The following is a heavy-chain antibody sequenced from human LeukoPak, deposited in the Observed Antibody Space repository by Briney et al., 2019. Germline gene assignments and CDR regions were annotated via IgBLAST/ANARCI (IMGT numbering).Heavy chain of an antibody. V-gene: IGHV4-59*01. Sequence: SETLSLTCTVSGGSISSYYWSWIRQPPGKGLEWIGYIYYSGSTNYNPSLKSRVTISVDTSKNQFPLKLSSVTAADTAVYYCARMPLAYCGGDCYLGTYYYYGMDVWGQGTTVTVSS. J-gene: IGHJ6*02. CDR1: GGSISSYY. CDR3: ARMPLAYCGGDCYLGTYYYYGMDV. CDR2: IYYSGST. D-gene: IGHD2-21*02.